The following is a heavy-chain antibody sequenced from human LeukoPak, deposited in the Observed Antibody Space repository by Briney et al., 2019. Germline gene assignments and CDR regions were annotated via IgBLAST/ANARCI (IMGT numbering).Heavy chain of an antibody. V-gene: IGHV3-21*01. J-gene: IGHJ6*03. CDR2: ISSSSSYI. CDR3: ARESKGPRSFSWGHRYYYYYMDV. D-gene: IGHD7-27*01. CDR1: GFTFSSYS. Sequence: GGSLRLSCAASGFTFSSYSMNWVRQAPGKGLEWVSSISSSSSYIYYADSVKGRFTISRDNSKNTLYLQMNSLRAEDTAVYYCARESKGPRSFSWGHRYYYYYMDVWGKGTTVTVSS.